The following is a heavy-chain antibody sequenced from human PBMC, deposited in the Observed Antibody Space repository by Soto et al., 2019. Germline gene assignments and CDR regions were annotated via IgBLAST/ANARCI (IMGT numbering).Heavy chain of an antibody. D-gene: IGHD1-26*01. Sequence: VESGGGVVQPGRSLRLSCAASGFTFSSYGMHWVRQAPGKGPEWVAVISYDGSNKYYADSVKGRFTISRDNSKNTLYLQMNSLRAEEPAVYYCANGGSYEAFDIWGKGKMFTVSS. CDR2: ISYDGSNK. CDR3: ANGGSYEAFDI. CDR1: GFTFSSYG. V-gene: IGHV3-30*18. J-gene: IGHJ3*02.